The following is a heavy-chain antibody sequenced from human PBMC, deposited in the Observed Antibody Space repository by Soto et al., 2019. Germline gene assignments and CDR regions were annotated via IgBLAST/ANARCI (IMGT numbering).Heavy chain of an antibody. J-gene: IGHJ5*02. CDR3: ARDERDYDSSGYYYWFDP. V-gene: IGHV4-30-2*01. CDR1: GGSISSGGYS. CDR2: IYRSGST. D-gene: IGHD3-22*01. Sequence: SETLSLTCAVSGGSISSGGYSWSWIRQPPGKGLEWIGYIYRSGSTYYNPSLKSRVTISVDRSKNQFSLKLSSVTAADTAVYYCARDERDYDSSGYYYWFDPWGQGTLVTVSS.